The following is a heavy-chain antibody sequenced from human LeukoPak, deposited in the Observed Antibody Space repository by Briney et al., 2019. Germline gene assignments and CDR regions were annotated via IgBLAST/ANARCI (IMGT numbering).Heavy chain of an antibody. V-gene: IGHV3-23*01. CDR3: AKGDGYSHAFDI. D-gene: IGHD5-24*01. CDR2: ISGSGGST. J-gene: IGHJ3*02. CDR1: GFTFSSYA. Sequence: GGSLRLSCAASGFTFSSYAMSWVCQAPGKGLEWVSAISGSGGSTYYTDSVKGRFTISRDNSENTLYLQMNSLRAEDTAVYYCAKGDGYSHAFDIWGQGTMVTVSS.